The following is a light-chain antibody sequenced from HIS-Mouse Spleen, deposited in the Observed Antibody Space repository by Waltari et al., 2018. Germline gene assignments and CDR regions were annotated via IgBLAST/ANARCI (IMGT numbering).Light chain of an antibody. CDR3: SSYTSSSTVV. CDR2: EVS. Sequence: QSALTQPPSVSGSPGQSVTISCTGTSSDVGSYNRVSWYQQPPGTAPKLMGYEVSNRPSGAPDRFSGSKSGNTASLTISGLQAEDEADYYCSSYTSSSTVVFGGGTKLTVL. V-gene: IGLV2-18*02. J-gene: IGLJ2*01. CDR1: SSDVGSYNR.